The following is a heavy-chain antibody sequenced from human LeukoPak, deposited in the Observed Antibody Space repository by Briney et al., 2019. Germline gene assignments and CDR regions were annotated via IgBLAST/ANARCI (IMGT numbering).Heavy chain of an antibody. V-gene: IGHV4-59*01. CDR1: GDSISSYH. J-gene: IGHJ6*02. CDR3: ARDLGYCSNTSCLSYGMDV. CDR2: IYSSGST. D-gene: IGHD2-2*01. Sequence: SETLSLTCTVSGDSISSYHWSWIRQPPGKGLEWIGFIYSSGSTNYNPSFKSGVTISVATSKNQFSLKLKFVTAADTAVYYCARDLGYCSNTSCLSYGMDVWGQGTTVTVSS.